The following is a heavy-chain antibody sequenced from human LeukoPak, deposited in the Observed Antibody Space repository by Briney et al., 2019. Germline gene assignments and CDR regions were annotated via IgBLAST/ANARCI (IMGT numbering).Heavy chain of an antibody. CDR1: GVSISSSNSY. J-gene: IGHJ4*02. Sequence: PSETLSLTCTVSGVSISSSNSYWGWIRQPPGTGLEWIGSIYYSGNTYYNASLKSQVSISIDTSKNQFSLRLTSVTAADTAVYYCARDPRDDYVWGTANYFDYWGQGTLVTVSS. D-gene: IGHD3-16*01. CDR2: IYYSGNT. CDR3: ARDPRDDYVWGTANYFDY. V-gene: IGHV4-39*02.